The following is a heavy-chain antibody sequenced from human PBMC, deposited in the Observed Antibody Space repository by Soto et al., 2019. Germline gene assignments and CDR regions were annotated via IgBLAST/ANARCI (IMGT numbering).Heavy chain of an antibody. D-gene: IGHD3-22*01. V-gene: IGHV1-2*02. Sequence: QVQLVQSGAEGRKPGASVKVSCQTSGYKFTDHRIHWVRQAPGQGLEWMGWIAPNNGNTHYVPKFKGRVTMTSDTSTSTAHMELAQLTSDDTAVYYCATKLGFTWLTYFDLWGSGTLVTVSS. CDR1: GYKFTDHR. J-gene: IGHJ2*01. CDR3: ATKLGFTWLTYFDL. CDR2: IAPNNGNT.